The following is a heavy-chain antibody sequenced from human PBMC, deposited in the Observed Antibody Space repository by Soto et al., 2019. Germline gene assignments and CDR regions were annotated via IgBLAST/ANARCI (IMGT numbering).Heavy chain of an antibody. V-gene: IGHV1-18*01. D-gene: IGHD6-19*01. CDR1: GYSFRTHG. J-gene: IGHJ5*02. Sequence: GASVKVSCKASGYSFRTHGISWVRQAPGQGLEWMGWISTYDDKTNFPQKFQGRITMTTDTSTSTAYMELRSLRSDDTAVYFCASNIGYRRSSGCFRNGFEPWGQGPLVTV. CDR2: ISTYDDKT. CDR3: ASNIGYRRSSGCFRNGFEP.